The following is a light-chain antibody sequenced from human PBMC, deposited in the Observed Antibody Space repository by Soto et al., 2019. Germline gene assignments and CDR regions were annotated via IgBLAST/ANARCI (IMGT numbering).Light chain of an antibody. CDR2: GAS. J-gene: IGKJ1*01. CDR1: QRIGSN. Sequence: EIVMTQSPATLSASPGDRVTLSCRASQRIGSNLAWYQQKPGQAPRLLIYGASTRAAGIPARFSGRGSETAFTLTISSLQSEDCALYHCQQWIRWTFGQGTRLE. CDR3: QQWIRWT. V-gene: IGKV3-15*01.